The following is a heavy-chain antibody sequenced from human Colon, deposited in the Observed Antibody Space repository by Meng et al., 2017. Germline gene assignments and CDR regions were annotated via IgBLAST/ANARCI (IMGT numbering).Heavy chain of an antibody. Sequence: QVQLTACATRQMMHPDTPSVSCTCSGGSDRDSPHYWTWIRQPPGKGLEWIGYLNDSGSTNYTPSLKSRVTISVDTSKNQFSLKLSSVTAADTAVYYCARDCLVGYYYNSGFDHWGQGTLVTVSS. CDR1: GGSDRDSPHY. V-gene: IGHV4-61*01. CDR3: ARDCLVGYYYNSGFDH. CDR2: LNDSGST. D-gene: IGHD3-22*01. J-gene: IGHJ4*02.